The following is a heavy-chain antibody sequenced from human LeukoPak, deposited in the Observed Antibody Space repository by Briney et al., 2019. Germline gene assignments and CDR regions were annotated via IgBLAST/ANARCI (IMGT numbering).Heavy chain of an antibody. CDR3: TRPLLLWFGGFDY. J-gene: IGHJ4*02. V-gene: IGHV3-49*04. D-gene: IGHD3-10*01. Sequence: PGGSLRLSCAASGFTFSSYSMNWVRQAPGKGLEWVGFIRSKAYGGTTEYAASVKGRFTISRDDSKSIAYLQMNSLKTEDTAVYYCTRPLLLWFGGFDYWGQGTLVTVSS. CDR1: GFTFSSYS. CDR2: IRSKAYGGTT.